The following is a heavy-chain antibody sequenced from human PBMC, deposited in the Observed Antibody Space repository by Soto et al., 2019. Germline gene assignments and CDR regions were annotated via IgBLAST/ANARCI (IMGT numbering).Heavy chain of an antibody. CDR2: ISSSSSYI. J-gene: IGHJ4*02. CDR1: GFTFSSYS. Sequence: EVQLVESGGGLVKPGGSLRLSCVASGFTFSSYSMNWVRQAPGKGLEWVSSISSSSSYIYYADSVKGRFTISRDNAKNSLYLQMNSLRAEDTAVYYCAREGIAVAGYYFDYWGQGTLVTVSS. CDR3: AREGIAVAGYYFDY. V-gene: IGHV3-21*01. D-gene: IGHD6-19*01.